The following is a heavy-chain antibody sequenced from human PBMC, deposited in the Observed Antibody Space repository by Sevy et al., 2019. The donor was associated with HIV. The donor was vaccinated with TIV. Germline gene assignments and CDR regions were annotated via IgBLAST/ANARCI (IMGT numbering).Heavy chain of an antibody. Sequence: GGSLRLSCAASRFTFNSYAMYWVRQAPGKGLEWVAVISYDGSFKNYADSVKGRFTISRDNSKNTLYLQMNSLRREDTAIYYCARDAAEGPYDSTWFSNWLDPWGQGTLVTVSS. J-gene: IGHJ5*02. CDR1: RFTFNSYA. CDR2: ISYDGSFK. CDR3: ARDAAEGPYDSTWFSNWLDP. D-gene: IGHD6-13*01. V-gene: IGHV3-30*04.